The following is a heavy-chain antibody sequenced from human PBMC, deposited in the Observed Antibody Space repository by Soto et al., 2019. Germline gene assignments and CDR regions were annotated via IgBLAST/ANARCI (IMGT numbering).Heavy chain of an antibody. J-gene: IGHJ3*02. CDR2: ISSSGSTI. CDR3: ARDTSGKLWFGDQKSHAFDI. V-gene: IGHV3-11*01. Sequence: GGSLRLSYAASGFTFSDYYMSWIRQAPGKGLEWVSYISSSGSTIYYADSVKGRFTISRDNAKNSLYLQMNSLRAEDTAVYYCARDTSGKLWFGDQKSHAFDIWGQGTMVTVSS. D-gene: IGHD3-10*01. CDR1: GFTFSDYY.